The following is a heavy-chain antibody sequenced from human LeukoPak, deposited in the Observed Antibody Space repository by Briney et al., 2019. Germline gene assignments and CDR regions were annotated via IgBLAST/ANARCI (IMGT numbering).Heavy chain of an antibody. CDR1: GGSISSYY. V-gene: IGHV4-59*01. Sequence: SETLSLTCTVSGGSISSYYWSWIRQPPGKGLEWIGYTYYSGSTNYNPSLKSRVTISVDTSKNQFSLKLSSVNAADTAVYYCARVGYSSGWYRWFDPWGQGTLVTVSS. D-gene: IGHD6-19*01. CDR3: ARVGYSSGWYRWFDP. CDR2: TYYSGST. J-gene: IGHJ5*02.